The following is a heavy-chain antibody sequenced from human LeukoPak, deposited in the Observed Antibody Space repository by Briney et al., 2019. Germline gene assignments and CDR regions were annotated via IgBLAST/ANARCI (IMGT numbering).Heavy chain of an antibody. J-gene: IGHJ6*02. D-gene: IGHD4-17*01. CDR1: GFTFSSYA. Sequence: GRSLRLSCAASGFTFSSYAMHWVRQAPGKGLEWVAVISYDGSNKYYADSVKGRFTISRDNSKNTLYLQMNSLRAEDTAVYYCARDRVITVTNTIMDVWGQGTTVTVPS. CDR2: ISYDGSNK. CDR3: ARDRVITVTNTIMDV. V-gene: IGHV3-30-3*01.